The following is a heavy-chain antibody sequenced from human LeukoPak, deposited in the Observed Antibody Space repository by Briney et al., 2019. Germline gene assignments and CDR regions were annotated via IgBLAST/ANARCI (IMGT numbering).Heavy chain of an antibody. Sequence: HGESLKISCKASGYKFTSYWIAWVRQMPGHGLEWMGSLYPLDFDKTYSPSFQGQVTMSADRSINTAYLQWSSLKASDTALYYCVRQIIVPGTSQLRTFDYWGQGTLVTVSS. CDR2: LYPLDFDK. CDR1: GYKFTSYW. J-gene: IGHJ4*02. CDR3: VRQIIVPGTSQLRTFDY. D-gene: IGHD2-8*01. V-gene: IGHV5-51*01.